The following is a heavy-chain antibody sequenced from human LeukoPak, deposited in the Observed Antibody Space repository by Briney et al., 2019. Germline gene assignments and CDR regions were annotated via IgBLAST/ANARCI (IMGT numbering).Heavy chain of an antibody. CDR3: ARGVSSSPGRFDP. CDR2: IYYSGST. D-gene: IGHD6-6*01. V-gene: IGHV4-59*01. CDR1: GGSISSYY. J-gene: IGHJ5*02. Sequence: SETLSLTCAVSGGSISSYYWSWIRQPPGKGLEWIGYIYYSGSTNYNPSLKSRVTMSVDTSKNQFSLKLSSVTAADTAVYYCARGVSSSPGRFDPWGQGTLVTVSS.